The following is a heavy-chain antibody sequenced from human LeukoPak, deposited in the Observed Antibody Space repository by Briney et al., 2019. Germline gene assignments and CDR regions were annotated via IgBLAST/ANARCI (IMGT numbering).Heavy chain of an antibody. D-gene: IGHD1-1*01. CDR2: IYYSGST. CDR3: ARHGTSGTNLNWFDP. V-gene: IGHV4-59*01. J-gene: IGHJ5*02. Sequence: NPSETLSLTCTVSGGSISSFYWSWIRQPPGKGLEWIGYIYYSGSTNYNPSLKSRVTISVDTSKNQFSLKLSSVTAADTAVYYCARHGTSGTNLNWFDPWGQGTLATVSS. CDR1: GGSISSFY.